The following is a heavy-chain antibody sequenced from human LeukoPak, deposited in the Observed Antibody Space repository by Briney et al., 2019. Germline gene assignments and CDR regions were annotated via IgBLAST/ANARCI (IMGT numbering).Heavy chain of an antibody. CDR2: ISATGGGT. CDR1: GFTFTSYA. Sequence: PGGSLRLSCAASGFTFTSYAMTWVRQAPGKGLEWVSAISATGGGTFYAGSVKGRFTISIDNSKNTLYLQMNSLRAEDTALYFCASVVDTPMSTWAAFDMWGPGTMVTVSS. V-gene: IGHV3-23*01. CDR3: ASVVDTPMSTWAAFDM. J-gene: IGHJ3*02. D-gene: IGHD5-18*01.